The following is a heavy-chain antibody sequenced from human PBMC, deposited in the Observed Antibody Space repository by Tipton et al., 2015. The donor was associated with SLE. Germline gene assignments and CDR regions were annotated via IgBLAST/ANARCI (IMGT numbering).Heavy chain of an antibody. CDR3: ARRDYSDSTTYSPLFDY. CDR2: IWYDGSKK. D-gene: IGHD3-22*01. CDR1: GFTFSGYG. V-gene: IGHV3-33*01. J-gene: IGHJ4*02. Sequence: SLRLSCAASGFTFSGYGMHWVRQAAGKGLEWVAVIWYDGSKKYYVDSVKGRFTISRDNSENTMSLQMNSLRAEDTALYYCARRDYSDSTTYSPLFDYWGQGTLVTVSS.